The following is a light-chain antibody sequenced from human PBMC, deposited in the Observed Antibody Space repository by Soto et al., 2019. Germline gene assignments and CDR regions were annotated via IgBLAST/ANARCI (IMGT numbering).Light chain of an antibody. CDR1: SGSVSTLYY. CDR2: KTH. CDR3: MLFMGVGFNWV. J-gene: IGLJ3*02. V-gene: IGLV8-61*01. Sequence: QTVVTQEPSFSVSPGGTVTLTCGLTSGSVSTLYYPRWFQQTPGQAPRTLIYKTHTRSSGVPDPFSGSILGTKAGLSLTGAQADDESNYYCMLFMGVGFNWVFGGGTKLTVL.